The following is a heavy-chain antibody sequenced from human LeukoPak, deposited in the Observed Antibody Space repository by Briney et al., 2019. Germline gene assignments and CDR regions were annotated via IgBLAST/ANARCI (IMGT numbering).Heavy chain of an antibody. D-gene: IGHD6-19*01. Sequence: SETLSLTCTVSGGSISSSSYYWGWIRQPPGKGLEWIGSIYYSGSTYYNPSLKSRVTISVDTSKNQFSLKLSSVTAADTAVYYCARVAVGHHYYYYYMDVWGKGTTVTISS. J-gene: IGHJ6*03. CDR2: IYYSGST. CDR3: ARVAVGHHYYYYYMDV. CDR1: GGSISSSSYY. V-gene: IGHV4-39*07.